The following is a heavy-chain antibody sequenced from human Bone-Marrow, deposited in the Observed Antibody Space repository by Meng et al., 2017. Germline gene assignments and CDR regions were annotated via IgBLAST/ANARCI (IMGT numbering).Heavy chain of an antibody. Sequence: EVPLVESGGALGQPGGSLRLSCTASGFTFSSYWMHWVRQAPGKGPVWVSRINTDGSSTDYADSVKGRFTISRDNAKNTLYLQMNSLRAEDTAMYYCARFTPFDYWGQGTLVTVSS. CDR2: INTDGSST. V-gene: IGHV3-74*01. CDR3: ARFTPFDY. CDR1: GFTFSSYW. J-gene: IGHJ4*02.